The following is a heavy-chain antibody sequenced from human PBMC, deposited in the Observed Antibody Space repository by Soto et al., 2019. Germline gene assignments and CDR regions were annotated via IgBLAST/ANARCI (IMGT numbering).Heavy chain of an antibody. J-gene: IGHJ4*02. V-gene: IGHV3-23*01. D-gene: IGHD3-22*01. CDR2: ISGSGSSGSST. CDR1: GFTFSSYA. Sequence: GGSLRLSCAASGFTFSSYAMSWVRQAPGKGLEWVSTISGSGSSGSSTYSGDSVKGRCTNSRDNSRNILYLQMNSLSAGDTAVYYCAKASYYDSHYWGQGTLVTVSS. CDR3: AKASYYDSHY.